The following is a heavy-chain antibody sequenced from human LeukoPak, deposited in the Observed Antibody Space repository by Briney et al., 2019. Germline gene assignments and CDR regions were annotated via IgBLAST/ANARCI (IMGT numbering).Heavy chain of an antibody. J-gene: IGHJ4*02. Sequence: GGSLILSCAASKFTFAAYDMHWVRQAPGKGLEWVAVISYDENDKYYADSVKGRFTISRDNAKNTLYLQMNSLRSEDTAVYYCAKGPDRSGLYSLDYWGQGTLVTVSS. D-gene: IGHD3-22*01. CDR1: KFTFAAYD. V-gene: IGHV3-30*18. CDR2: ISYDENDK. CDR3: AKGPDRSGLYSLDY.